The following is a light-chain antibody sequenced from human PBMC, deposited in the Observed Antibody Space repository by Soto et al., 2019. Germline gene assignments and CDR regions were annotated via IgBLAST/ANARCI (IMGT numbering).Light chain of an antibody. Sequence: DVVMTQSPLSLPVTLGQPASISCSSNQGLVQRDGIAYFSWFQQRPGRSPRRLIYKVSNRDSGVPARFSGSGSGTDFALKISRVEAEDVGVYYCMQGTHWPITFGQGTRLE. CDR3: MQGTHWPIT. CDR1: QGLVQRDGIAY. V-gene: IGKV2-30*02. J-gene: IGKJ5*01. CDR2: KVS.